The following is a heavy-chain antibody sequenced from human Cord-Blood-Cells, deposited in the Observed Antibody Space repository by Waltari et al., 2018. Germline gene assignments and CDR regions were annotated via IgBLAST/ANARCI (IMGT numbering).Heavy chain of an antibody. CDR1: GYTFTSYA. CDR3: ARMPLGYCTGGVCYKEGNYYYYGMDV. V-gene: IGHV1-3*01. D-gene: IGHD2-8*02. CDR2: INAGNGNT. Sequence: QVQLVQSGAEVKKPGASVKVSCKASGYTFTSYAMHWVRQAPGQRLGWMGWINAGNGNTKYSQKFQGRVTITRDTSASTAYMELSSLRSEDTAVYYCARMPLGYCTGGVCYKEGNYYYYGMDVWGQGTTVTVSS. J-gene: IGHJ6*02.